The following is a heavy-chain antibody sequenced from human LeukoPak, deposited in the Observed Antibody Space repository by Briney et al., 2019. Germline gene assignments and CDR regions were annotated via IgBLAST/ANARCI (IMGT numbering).Heavy chain of an antibody. V-gene: IGHV1-69*05. D-gene: IGHD2-2*01. CDR2: IIPIFGTA. Sequence: SVKVSCKASGGTFSSYAISWVRQAPGQGLEWMGGIIPIFGTANYAQKFQGRVTITTDESTNTAYMELSSLRSEDTAVYCCARDREDIVVVPAAKGGYYYYYMDVWGKGTTVTVSS. CDR1: GGTFSSYA. CDR3: ARDREDIVVVPAAKGGYYYYYMDV. J-gene: IGHJ6*03.